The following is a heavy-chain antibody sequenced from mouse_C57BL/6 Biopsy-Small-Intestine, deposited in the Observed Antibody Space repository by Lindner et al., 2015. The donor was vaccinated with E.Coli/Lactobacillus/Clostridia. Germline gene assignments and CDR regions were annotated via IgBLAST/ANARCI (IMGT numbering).Heavy chain of an antibody. CDR1: GYTFTGYY. D-gene: IGHD1-1*01. J-gene: IGHJ3*01. Sequence: SVKVSCKASGYTFTGYYMHWVRQAPGQGLEWMGWINPNNGGTEYSQKFQGRVTMTRDTSISEAYMELSSLTSDDTAVYYCARKDYYRPNPYSDLGGSDVFDIWGQGTMVIVSS. V-gene: IGHV1S29*02. CDR2: INPNNGGT. CDR3: ARKDYYRPNPYSDLGGSDVFDI.